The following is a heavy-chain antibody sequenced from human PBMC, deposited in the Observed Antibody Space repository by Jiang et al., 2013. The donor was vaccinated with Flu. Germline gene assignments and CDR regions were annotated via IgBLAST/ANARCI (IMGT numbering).Heavy chain of an antibody. V-gene: IGHV1-24*01. CDR2: FDPEYGET. CDR1: GYTLSELS. Sequence: ESGAEVKKPGASVKVSCKVSGYTLSELSMHWVRQPPGKGLEWMGNFDPEYGETIYVEKFQDRIIMSEDRSTDTAYMEMTSLRPEDTAMYYCTAGGPLGGFDMWGQGQWSPSLQ. J-gene: IGHJ3*02. D-gene: IGHD3-16*01. CDR3: TAGGPLGGFDM.